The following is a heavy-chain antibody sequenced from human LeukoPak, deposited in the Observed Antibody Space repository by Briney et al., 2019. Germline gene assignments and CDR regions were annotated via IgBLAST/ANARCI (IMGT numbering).Heavy chain of an antibody. D-gene: IGHD3-10*01. CDR2: INHSGSA. CDR3: ARTKYYYGSGSYYKPYYFDY. Sequence: SGALSLTCAVYGGSFSGYYWSWIRQPPGKGVEWVGEINHSGSANYNPSLKSRGTISVDTTKNQFPLKLSSVTAADTSVYYCARTKYYYGSGSYYKPYYFDYWGQGTLVTVSS. J-gene: IGHJ4*02. CDR1: GGSFSGYY. V-gene: IGHV4-34*01.